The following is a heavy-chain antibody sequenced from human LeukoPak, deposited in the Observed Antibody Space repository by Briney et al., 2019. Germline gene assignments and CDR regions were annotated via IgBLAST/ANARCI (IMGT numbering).Heavy chain of an antibody. CDR3: ARDFPRNYYDSSGPNPLFDY. CDR1: GFTFSDYY. Sequence: EPGGSLRLSCAASGFTFSDYYMSWIRQAPGKGLEWVSYISSSGSTIYYADSVKGRFTISRDNAKNSLYLQMNSLRAEDTAVYYCARDFPRNYYDSSGPNPLFDYWGQGTLVTVSS. V-gene: IGHV3-11*01. D-gene: IGHD3-22*01. CDR2: ISSSGSTI. J-gene: IGHJ4*02.